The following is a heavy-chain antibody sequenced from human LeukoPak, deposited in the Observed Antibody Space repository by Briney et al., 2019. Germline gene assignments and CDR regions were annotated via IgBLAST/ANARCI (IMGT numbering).Heavy chain of an antibody. CDR3: VRETVTVITDFDY. CDR1: GFTFSRHW. V-gene: IGHV3-7*01. D-gene: IGHD3-16*02. Sequence: GGSLRLSCAASGFTFSRHWMTWVRQAPGKGLEWVANIKEDGSEQYYVDSIKGRFTISRDNAKNSLYLQMSSLRAEDTAIYYCVRETVTVITDFDYWGQGTLVTVSS. CDR2: IKEDGSEQ. J-gene: IGHJ4*02.